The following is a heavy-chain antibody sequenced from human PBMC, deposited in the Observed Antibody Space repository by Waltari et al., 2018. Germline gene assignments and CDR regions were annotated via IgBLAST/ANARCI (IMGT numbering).Heavy chain of an antibody. V-gene: IGHV4-38-2*01. CDR2: IYHSGST. D-gene: IGHD6-6*01. CDR1: GYSISSGYY. Sequence: QVQLQESGPGLVKPSETLSLTCAVSGYSISSGYYWGWIRQPPGKGLEWIGSIYHSGSTYYNPSLKSRVTISVDTSKNQFSLKLSSVTAADTAVYYCATPSSIASQGAFDIWGQGTMVTVSS. J-gene: IGHJ3*02. CDR3: ATPSSIASQGAFDI.